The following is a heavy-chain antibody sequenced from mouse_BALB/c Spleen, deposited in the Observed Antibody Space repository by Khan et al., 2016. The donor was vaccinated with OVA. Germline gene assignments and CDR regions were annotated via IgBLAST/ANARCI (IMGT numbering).Heavy chain of an antibody. CDR2: INPYSGGT. Sequence: VQLKQSGPELVKPGASVKMSCKASGYIFTNYVLHWVKQKPGQGLEWIGYINPYSGGTKYNEKFKGKATLASDKSSITAYMEFSSLTSEDSAVYYCARGNWQSYYFDCWGQGTTLTLSS. CDR3: ARGNWQSYYFDC. V-gene: IGHV1S136*01. CDR1: GYIFTNYV. D-gene: IGHD4-1*01. J-gene: IGHJ2*01.